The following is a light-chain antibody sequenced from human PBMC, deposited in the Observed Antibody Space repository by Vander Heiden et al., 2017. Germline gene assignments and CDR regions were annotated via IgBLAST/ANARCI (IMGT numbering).Light chain of an antibody. CDR1: QSVLYSSNNANY. V-gene: IGKV4-1*01. CDR3: QQYYSTPIS. Sequence: DIVMTQSPTPLSAPLGERATINCKSSQSVLYSSNNANYFAWYQQKSGQPPKLLIYWASTRESGVPDRFSGSGSGTDFTLTISSLQAEDVAVYYCQQYYSTPISFGQGTRLEIK. J-gene: IGKJ5*01. CDR2: WAS.